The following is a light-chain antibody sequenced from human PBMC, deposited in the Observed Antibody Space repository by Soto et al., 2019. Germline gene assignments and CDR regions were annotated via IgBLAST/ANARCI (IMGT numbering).Light chain of an antibody. V-gene: IGLV2-23*02. CDR3: CSYAGSSTYV. Sequence: QSALTQPASVSGSPGQSITISCTGTSSVVGTYNLVSWYQHHPGKAPKVMIYEVSKRPSGVSNRFSGSKSGNTASLTISGLQAEDEADYYCCSYAGSSTYVFGTGTKVTVL. CDR2: EVS. CDR1: SSVVGTYNL. J-gene: IGLJ1*01.